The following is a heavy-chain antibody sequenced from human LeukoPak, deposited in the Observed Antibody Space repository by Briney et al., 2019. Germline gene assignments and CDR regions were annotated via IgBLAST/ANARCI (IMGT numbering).Heavy chain of an antibody. CDR3: ARGDGYNDAEYLQH. J-gene: IGHJ1*01. V-gene: IGHV3-33*01. D-gene: IGHD5-24*01. CDR1: GFTFSSYG. Sequence: GRSLRLSCAASGFTFSSYGMHWVRQAPGKGREGGAVIWYDGSNKYYGDSVKGRFTISRDNSKQTLYLQMNSLRVEDTAVYYCARGDGYNDAEYLQHWGQGTLVTVS. CDR2: IWYDGSNK.